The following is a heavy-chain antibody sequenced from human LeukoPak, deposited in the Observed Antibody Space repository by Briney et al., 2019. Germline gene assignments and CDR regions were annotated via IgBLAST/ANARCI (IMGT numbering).Heavy chain of an antibody. CDR2: IYYSGRT. V-gene: IGHV4-59*01. CDR3: ASHGLVRWFDP. J-gene: IGHJ5*02. CDR1: GGSISSYF. Sequence: SETLSLTCTVSGGSISSYFWSWIRQPPGKGLEWIGYIYYSGRTNNNPSLKSRVTISVDTSKNQFSLKLSSVTAADTAVYYCASHGLVRWFDPWGQGTLVTVSS. D-gene: IGHD3/OR15-3a*01.